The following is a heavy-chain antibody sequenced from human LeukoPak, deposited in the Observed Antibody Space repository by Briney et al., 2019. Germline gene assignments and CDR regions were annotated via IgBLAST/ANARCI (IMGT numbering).Heavy chain of an antibody. CDR1: GGSFSGYY. CDR2: INHSGST. Sequence: PSETLSLTCAVYGGSFSGYYWSWIRQPPGKGLEWIGEINHSGSTNYNPSLKSRVTISVDTSKNQFSLKPSSVTAADTAVYYCAGYPVDTAMVTGYFDYWGQGTLVTVSS. D-gene: IGHD5-18*01. CDR3: AGYPVDTAMVTGYFDY. V-gene: IGHV4-34*01. J-gene: IGHJ4*02.